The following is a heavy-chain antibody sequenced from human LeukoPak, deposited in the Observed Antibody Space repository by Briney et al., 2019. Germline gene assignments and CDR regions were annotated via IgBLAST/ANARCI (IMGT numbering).Heavy chain of an antibody. D-gene: IGHD6-19*01. CDR3: ATEEYSSGWYRYYFAY. Sequence: SETLSITCTVSGCSISSYYWSWIRQPAGKGLEWIWRIYTSGSTNYNPSLKSRGTISVDKSKNQLSLMLSSVAAADTAVYYCATEEYSSGWYRYYFAYWGQGTLVTVSS. CDR2: IYTSGST. J-gene: IGHJ4*02. CDR1: GCSISSYY. V-gene: IGHV4-4*07.